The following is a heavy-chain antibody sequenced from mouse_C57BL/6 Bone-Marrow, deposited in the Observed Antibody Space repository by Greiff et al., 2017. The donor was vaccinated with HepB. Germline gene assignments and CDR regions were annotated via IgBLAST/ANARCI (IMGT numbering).Heavy chain of an antibody. J-gene: IGHJ4*01. D-gene: IGHD1-1*01. Sequence: DVMLVESGGGLVQPEGSLKLSCAASGFTFSDYGMAWVRQAPRKGPEWVAFISNLAYSIYYADTVTGRFTISRENAKNTLYLEMSSLRSEDTAMYYCARHRSTNYAMDYWGQGTSVTVSS. V-gene: IGHV5-15*01. CDR2: ISNLAYSI. CDR1: GFTFSDYG. CDR3: ARHRSTNYAMDY.